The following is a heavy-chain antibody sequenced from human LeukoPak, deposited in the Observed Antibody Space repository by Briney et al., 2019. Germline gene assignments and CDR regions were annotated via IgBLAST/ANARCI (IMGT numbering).Heavy chain of an antibody. J-gene: IGHJ4*02. CDR1: GFTFSSYG. D-gene: IGHD2-2*01. Sequence: GGSLRLSCAASGFTFSSYGMHWVRQAPGKGLEWVAVISYDGSNKYYADSVKGRFTISRDNSKNTLYLQMNSLRAEDTAVYYCAKDSKAYCWGQGTLVTVSS. V-gene: IGHV3-30*18. CDR3: AKDSKAYC. CDR2: ISYDGSNK.